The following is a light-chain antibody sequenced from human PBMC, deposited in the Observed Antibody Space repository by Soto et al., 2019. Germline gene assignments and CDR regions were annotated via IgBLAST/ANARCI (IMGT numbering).Light chain of an antibody. J-gene: IGLJ3*02. V-gene: IGLV2-23*02. CDR2: EVT. CDR3: CSYADTTTWA. Sequence: QSALTQPASVSGSPGQSITISCTGTSSDVGSHNFVSWYQQRPGKAPKLMIFEVTKRPSGVSDRFSASKSGNTASLTISGVRAEDEADYYCCSYADTTTWAFGGGTKVTVL. CDR1: SSDVGSHNF.